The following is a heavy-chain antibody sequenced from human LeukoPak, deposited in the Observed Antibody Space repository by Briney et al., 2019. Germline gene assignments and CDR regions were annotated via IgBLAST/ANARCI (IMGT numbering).Heavy chain of an antibody. D-gene: IGHD3-10*01. Sequence: GGSLRLSCAASGFTFSSYAMSWVRQAPGKGLEWVSAVSSSAGGRTYYADSVKGRFSISRDDSRNTVYLQMNSLRAEDTAVYYCAKESPYYSGRDYYFDYWGQGTLVTVSS. V-gene: IGHV3-23*01. CDR1: GFTFSSYA. J-gene: IGHJ4*02. CDR2: VSSSAGGRT. CDR3: AKESPYYSGRDYYFDY.